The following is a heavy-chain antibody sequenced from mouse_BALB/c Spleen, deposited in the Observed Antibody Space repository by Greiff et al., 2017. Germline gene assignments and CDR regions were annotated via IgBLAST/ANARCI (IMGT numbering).Heavy chain of an antibody. Sequence: EVKLQESGGGLVQPGGSLKLSCAASGFTFSSYTMSWVRQTPEKRLEWVAYISNGGGSTYYPDTVKGRFTISRDNAKNTLYLQMSSLKSEDTAMYYCARGGYYGSSLDYWGQGTTLTVSS. D-gene: IGHD1-1*01. CDR1: GFTFSSYT. CDR2: ISNGGGST. V-gene: IGHV5-12-2*01. J-gene: IGHJ2*01. CDR3: ARGGYYGSSLDY.